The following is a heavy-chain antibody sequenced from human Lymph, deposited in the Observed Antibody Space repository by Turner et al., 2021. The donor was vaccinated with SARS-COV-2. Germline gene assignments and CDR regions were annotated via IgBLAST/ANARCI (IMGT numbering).Heavy chain of an antibody. CDR2: IYPGASDT. V-gene: IGHV5-51*01. D-gene: IGHD3-3*01. Sequence: EGQLVQSGAEVKKPGESLKLSCQGSGYSFTSYWIGWVRQVPGKGLEWMEIIYPGASDTRYSPSFQGHVTISADKSISTAYLQWSSLKASDTAMYYCARREWGGSLGHIDYWGQGTLVTVSS. CDR3: ARREWGGSLGHIDY. J-gene: IGHJ4*02. CDR1: GYSFTSYW.